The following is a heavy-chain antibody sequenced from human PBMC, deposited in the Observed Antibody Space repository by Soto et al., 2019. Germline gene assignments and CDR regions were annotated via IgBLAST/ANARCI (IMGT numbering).Heavy chain of an antibody. J-gene: IGHJ4*02. V-gene: IGHV3-7*01. CDR3: ARDREVVAAPFDY. CDR2: IKQDGSEK. Sequence: GGSLRLSCAASGFTFSSYWMSWVRQAPGKGLEWVANIKQDGSEKYYVDSVKGRFTISRDNAKNSLYLQMNSLRAEDTAVYYCARDREVVAAPFDYWGQGTLVTVSS. D-gene: IGHD2-15*01. CDR1: GFTFSSYW.